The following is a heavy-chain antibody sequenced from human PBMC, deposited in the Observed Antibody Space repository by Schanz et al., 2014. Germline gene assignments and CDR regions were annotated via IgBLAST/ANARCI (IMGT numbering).Heavy chain of an antibody. J-gene: IGHJ5*01. CDR2: ISARGEVS. D-gene: IGHD2-8*01. CDR3: AKWEDIVPEPEPMRGWCAS. V-gene: IGHV3-23*04. Sequence: VQLAESGGGLVQPGGSLRLSCVASGFNFYTSAMTWVRQAPGKGLEWVSVISARGEVSKYSDSVKGRFIVSRDNSRATLFLQMDSLRAADTAFYYCAKWEDIVPEPEPMRGWCASRGHGILVSVSS. CDR1: GFNFYTSA.